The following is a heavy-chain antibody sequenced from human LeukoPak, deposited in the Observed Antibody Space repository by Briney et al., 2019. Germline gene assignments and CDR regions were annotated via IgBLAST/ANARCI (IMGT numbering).Heavy chain of an antibody. V-gene: IGHV4-61*01. CDR1: GVSVSSGSYY. D-gene: IGHD5-24*01. J-gene: IGHJ4*02. CDR3: ARARDGYNSYFDY. CDR2: IYYSGST. Sequence: NTSETLSLTCTVSGVSVSSGSYYWSWIGQPPGKGLEWIGYIYYSGSTNYNPSLKSQVTISVDTSKNQFSLKLSSVTAADTAVYYCARARDGYNSYFDYWGQGTLVTVSS.